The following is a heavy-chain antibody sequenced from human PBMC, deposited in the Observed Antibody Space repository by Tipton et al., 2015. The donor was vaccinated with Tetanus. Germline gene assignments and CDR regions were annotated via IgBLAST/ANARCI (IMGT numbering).Heavy chain of an antibody. Sequence: LRLSCSVSGGSISSYFWSWIRQSPGQGLEWIGLIYYSGSTSYNPSLKSRVTTSLDTSKKQFSLKVTSVTAADTAIYYCARSNFAYPNKGPFDYWGQGISVTVSS. CDR2: IYYSGST. J-gene: IGHJ4*02. CDR1: GGSISSYF. V-gene: IGHV4-59*01. D-gene: IGHD3-16*01. CDR3: ARSNFAYPNKGPFDY.